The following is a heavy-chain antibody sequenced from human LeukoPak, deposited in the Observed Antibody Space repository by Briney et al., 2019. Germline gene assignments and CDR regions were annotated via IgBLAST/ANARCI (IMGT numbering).Heavy chain of an antibody. D-gene: IGHD5-18*01. CDR2: IIPIFGTS. Sequence: GASVKVSCKASGGTFSSYTLSWVRQAPGQGLEWMGGIIPIFGTSNYAQKFQGRVTITTDESTSTAYMELSSLRSEDTAVYYCARGTTGYSYGPFDYWGQGTLVTVS. J-gene: IGHJ4*02. CDR1: GGTFSSYT. V-gene: IGHV1-69*05. CDR3: ARGTTGYSYGPFDY.